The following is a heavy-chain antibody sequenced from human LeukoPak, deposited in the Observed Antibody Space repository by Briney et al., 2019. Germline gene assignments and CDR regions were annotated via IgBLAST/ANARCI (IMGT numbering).Heavy chain of an antibody. CDR3: ARFTLGYYYYYMDV. CDR1: GGSISSSSYY. Sequence: SETLSLTCTVSGGSISSSSYYWGWIRQPLGKGLEWIGSIYYSGSTYYNPSLKSRVTISVDTSKNQFSLKLSSVTAADTAVYYCARFTLGYYYYYMDVWGKGTTVTVSS. J-gene: IGHJ6*03. D-gene: IGHD7-27*01. CDR2: IYYSGST. V-gene: IGHV4-39*01.